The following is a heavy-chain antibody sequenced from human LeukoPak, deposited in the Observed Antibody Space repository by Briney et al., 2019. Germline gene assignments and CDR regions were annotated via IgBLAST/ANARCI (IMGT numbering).Heavy chain of an antibody. CDR1: GDSFSRNTYS. D-gene: IGHD1-26*01. CDR2: IHYTGRT. CDR3: ARRGSMGGSFVGAFDI. V-gene: IGHV4-39*01. J-gene: IGHJ3*02. Sequence: PWETLSLTCTVSGDSFSRNTYSWGWLPQPPGKELEWVGCIHYTGRTFYNTSLKSRVTISVDTSKNQFSLKLSSVTAADTAVYYCARRGSMGGSFVGAFDIWGQGTMVTVSS.